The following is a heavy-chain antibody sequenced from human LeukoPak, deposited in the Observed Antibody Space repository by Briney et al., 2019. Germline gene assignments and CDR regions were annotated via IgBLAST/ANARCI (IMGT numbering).Heavy chain of an antibody. CDR2: ISSTSNYI. D-gene: IGHD6-19*01. V-gene: IGHV3-21*01. J-gene: IGHJ4*02. CDR3: ARGGQWLAADLFDY. Sequence: GGSLRLSCAASGFTFSTYAISWVRQAPGKGLEWVSCISSTSNYIFYADSVRGRFTISRDNAKNSLYLQMNSLRAEDTAVYYCARGGQWLAADLFDYWGQGTLVTVSS. CDR1: GFTFSTYA.